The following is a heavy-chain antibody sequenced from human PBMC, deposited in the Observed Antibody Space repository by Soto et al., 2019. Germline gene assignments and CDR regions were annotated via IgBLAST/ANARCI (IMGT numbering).Heavy chain of an antibody. CDR2: INHRGST. Sequence: QVDLEQWGAGLLKPSETLSLTCAVYGGSLSGYFWSWVRQPPGKGLEWIGEINHRGSTNYNPSLKSRVTISIDTSKHQFSLSLNSVTAADSAIYYCASYHYYDFWIGSRHYMDVWGRGTTVTVSS. J-gene: IGHJ6*03. V-gene: IGHV4-34*01. CDR3: ASYHYYDFWIGSRHYMDV. CDR1: GGSLSGYF. D-gene: IGHD3-3*01.